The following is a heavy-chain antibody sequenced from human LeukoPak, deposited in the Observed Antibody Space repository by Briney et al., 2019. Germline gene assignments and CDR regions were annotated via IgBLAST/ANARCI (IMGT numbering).Heavy chain of an antibody. CDR2: ISHSGSSI. CDR3: AMALDY. CDR1: GFTFSNYW. Sequence: PGGSLRLSCAASGFTFSNYWMSWVRQAPGKGLEWVSGISHSGSSIYYADSVKGRFTISRDNSKNTLYPQMDRLRVEDTAVYYCAMALDYWGQGTLVTVSS. J-gene: IGHJ4*02. V-gene: IGHV3-23*01.